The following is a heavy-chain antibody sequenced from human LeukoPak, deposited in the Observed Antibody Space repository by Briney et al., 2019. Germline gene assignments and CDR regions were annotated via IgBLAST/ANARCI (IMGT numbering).Heavy chain of an antibody. V-gene: IGHV7-4-1*02. J-gene: IGHJ4*02. CDR3: ARVPNDYGDFFFDY. D-gene: IGHD4-17*01. CDR1: GYTFTSYA. Sequence: ASVKVSCKASGYTFTSYAMNWVRQAPGQGLEWMGWINTNTGNPTYAQGFTGRFVFSLDTSVSTAYLQISSLKAEDTAVYYCARVPNDYGDFFFDYGGQGTLVTVSS. CDR2: INTNTGNP.